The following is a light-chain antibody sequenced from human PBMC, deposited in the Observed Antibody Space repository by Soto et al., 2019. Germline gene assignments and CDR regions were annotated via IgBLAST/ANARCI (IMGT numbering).Light chain of an antibody. CDR1: SSDIGYYNY. Sequence: QSALTQPASVSGYPGQSITISCTGTSSDIGYYNYVSWYQQHPGKAPKVMIYDVSNRPSGVSNRFSGSKSANTASLTISGLQAEDEADYHCSAYTTSSTVVFGSGTKLHRP. V-gene: IGLV2-14*03. CDR3: SAYTTSSTVV. CDR2: DVS. J-gene: IGLJ1*01.